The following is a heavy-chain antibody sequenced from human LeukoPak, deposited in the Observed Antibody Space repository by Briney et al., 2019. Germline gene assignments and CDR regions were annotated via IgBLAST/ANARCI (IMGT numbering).Heavy chain of an antibody. CDR1: GGSFSGYY. CDR2: INHSGST. J-gene: IGHJ4*02. Sequence: SETLSLTCAVYGGSFSGYYWSWIRQPPGKGLEWIGEINHSGSTNYNPSLKSRVTISVDTSKNQFSLKLSSVTAADTAVYYCARLSSRYCSSTSCYTDYWGQGTLVTVSS. CDR3: ARLSSRYCSSTSCYTDY. D-gene: IGHD2-2*02. V-gene: IGHV4-34*01.